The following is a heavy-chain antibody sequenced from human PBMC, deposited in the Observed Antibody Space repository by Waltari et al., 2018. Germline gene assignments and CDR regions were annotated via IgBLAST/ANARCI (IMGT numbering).Heavy chain of an antibody. J-gene: IGHJ6*03. D-gene: IGHD5-12*01. CDR2: IKQDGSEK. Sequence: EVQLVESGGGLVQPGGSLRLSCAASGFTFSSYWMRWVRQAPGKGLGWVANIKQDGSEKYYVDSVKGRFTISRDNAKNSLYLQMNSLRAEDTAVYYCARVAYSGYAYYYYYMDVWGKGTTVTVSS. V-gene: IGHV3-7*01. CDR1: GFTFSSYW. CDR3: ARVAYSGYAYYYYYMDV.